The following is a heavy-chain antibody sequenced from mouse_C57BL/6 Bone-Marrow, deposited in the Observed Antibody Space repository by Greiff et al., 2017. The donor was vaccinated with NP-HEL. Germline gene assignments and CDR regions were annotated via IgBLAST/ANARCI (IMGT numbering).Heavy chain of an antibody. Sequence: EVQRVESGGDLVKPGGSLKLSCAASGFTFSSYGMSWVRQTPDKRLEWVATISSGGSYTYYLDSVKGRFVIFRDNAKNTLYLQMSSLKSVDTAMYYCASHYYSNYFGKWGQDTTHTVTS. D-gene: IGHD2-5*01. J-gene: IGHJ2*01. CDR2: ISSGGSYT. CDR3: ASHYYSNYFGK. V-gene: IGHV5-6*01. CDR1: GFTFSSYG.